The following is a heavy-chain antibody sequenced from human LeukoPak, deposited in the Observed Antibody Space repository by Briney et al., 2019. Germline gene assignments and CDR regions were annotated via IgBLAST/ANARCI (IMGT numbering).Heavy chain of an antibody. J-gene: IGHJ3*02. CDR1: GFTFSSYA. D-gene: IGHD3-22*01. CDR2: ISGSGGST. Sequence: PGGSLRLSCAASGFTFSSYAMSWVRQAPGKGLEWVSAISGSGGSTYYADSVKGRFTISRDNSKNTLYLQMNSLRAEDTAVYYCARGVLEYYDSSGYDAFDIWGRGTMVTVSS. V-gene: IGHV3-23*01. CDR3: ARGVLEYYDSSGYDAFDI.